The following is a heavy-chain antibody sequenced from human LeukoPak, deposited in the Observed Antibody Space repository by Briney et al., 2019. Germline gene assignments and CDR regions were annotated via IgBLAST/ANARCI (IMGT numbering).Heavy chain of an antibody. Sequence: GGSLRLSCVVSGFTFSTSAMSWVRQAPGKGLEWVSGISESGGSTYYADSVKGRFTISRDNSKNTLYLQMNSLRAEDTAVYYCAKEGTGAVAGLYYYYYYGMDVWGQGTTVTVSS. CDR3: AKEGTGAVAGLYYYYYYGMDV. CDR2: ISESGGST. CDR1: GFTFSTSA. J-gene: IGHJ6*02. V-gene: IGHV3-23*01. D-gene: IGHD6-19*01.